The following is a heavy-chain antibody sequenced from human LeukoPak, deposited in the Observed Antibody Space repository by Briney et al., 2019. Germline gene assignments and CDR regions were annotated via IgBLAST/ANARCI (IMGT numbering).Heavy chain of an antibody. Sequence: ASVKVSCKASGYTFTSYGISWVRQAPGQGLEWMGWISAYNGNTNYAQKLQGRVTMTTDTSTSTAYMELRSLRSDDTAVYYCARDAVNLGYCSGGSCDTFDYWGQGTLVTVSS. D-gene: IGHD2-15*01. V-gene: IGHV1-18*01. CDR2: ISAYNGNT. CDR1: GYTFTSYG. CDR3: ARDAVNLGYCSGGSCDTFDY. J-gene: IGHJ4*02.